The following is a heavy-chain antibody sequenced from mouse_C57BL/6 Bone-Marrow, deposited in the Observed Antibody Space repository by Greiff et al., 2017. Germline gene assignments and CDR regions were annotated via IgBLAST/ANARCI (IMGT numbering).Heavy chain of an antibody. J-gene: IGHJ2*01. Sequence: EVKLMESGGGLVQPGESLKLSCESNEYEFPSHDMSWVRKTPEKRLELVAAINSDGGSTYYPDTMEKRFIISRDNTKKTLYLQMISLRSDDTALYYCARHYYYGSSFDYWGQGTTLTVSS. D-gene: IGHD1-1*01. CDR1: EYEFPSHD. V-gene: IGHV5-2*01. CDR3: ARHYYYGSSFDY. CDR2: INSDGGST.